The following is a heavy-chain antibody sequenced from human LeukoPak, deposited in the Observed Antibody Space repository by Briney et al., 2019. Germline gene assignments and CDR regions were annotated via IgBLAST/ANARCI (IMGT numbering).Heavy chain of an antibody. J-gene: IGHJ6*02. CDR3: ARDSRLHGSARDYYYYYGMDV. D-gene: IGHD4-11*01. Sequence: GGSLRLSCAASGFTFSSYSMNWVRQAPGKGLEWVSSISSSSSYIYYADSVKGRFTISRDNAKNSLYLQMNSLRAEDTAVYYCARDSRLHGSARDYYYYYGMDVWGQGTTVTVSS. CDR2: ISSSSSYI. CDR1: GFTFSSYS. V-gene: IGHV3-21*01.